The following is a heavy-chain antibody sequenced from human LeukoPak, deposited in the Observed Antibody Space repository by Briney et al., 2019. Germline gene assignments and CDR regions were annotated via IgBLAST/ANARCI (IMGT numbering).Heavy chain of an antibody. J-gene: IGHJ4*02. CDR2: INAGNGNT. D-gene: IGHD3-10*01. CDR1: GYTFTSYA. CDR3: AREVDYGSGRAAHHFDY. V-gene: IGHV1-3*03. Sequence: ASVKVSCKASGYTFTSYAMHWVRQAPGQRLEWMGWINAGNGNTKYSQEFQGRVTITRDTSASTAYMELSSLRSEDTAVYYCAREVDYGSGRAAHHFDYWGQGTLVTVSS.